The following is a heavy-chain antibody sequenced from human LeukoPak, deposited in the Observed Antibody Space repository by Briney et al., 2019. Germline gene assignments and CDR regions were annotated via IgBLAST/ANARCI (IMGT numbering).Heavy chain of an antibody. CDR3: ARDGTLLWFGELLSGWFDP. Sequence: SETLSLTCTVSGGSISSSSYYWSWIRQPPGKGLEWIGYIYYSGSTNYNPSLKSRVTISVDTSKNQFSLKLSSVTAADTAVYYCARDGTLLWFGELLSGWFDPWGQGTLVTVSS. D-gene: IGHD3-10*01. CDR1: GGSISSSSYY. CDR2: IYYSGST. V-gene: IGHV4-61*01. J-gene: IGHJ5*02.